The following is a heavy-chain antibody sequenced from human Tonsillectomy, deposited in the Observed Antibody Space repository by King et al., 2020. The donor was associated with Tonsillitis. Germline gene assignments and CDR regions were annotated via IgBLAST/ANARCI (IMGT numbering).Heavy chain of an antibody. CDR2: IYYSETI. CDR1: GGSISRSDQY. V-gene: IGHV4-39*01. J-gene: IGHJ4*02. Sequence: QLQESGPGVVKPSETLPLTCTVSGGSISRSDQYWAWIRQPPGKGLEWIGYIYYSETIFYNPSLKSRITISGGASENRFSLKLSSVTAADTAVYFCARYVSGSFDYWGQGALVTVSS. D-gene: IGHD1-26*01. CDR3: ARYVSGSFDY.